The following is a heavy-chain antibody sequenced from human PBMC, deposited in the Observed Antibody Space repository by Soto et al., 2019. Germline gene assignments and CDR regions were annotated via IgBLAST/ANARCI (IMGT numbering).Heavy chain of an antibody. V-gene: IGHV1-18*01. D-gene: IGHD2-2*01. CDR2: FNTLNGNT. Sequence: QVHLVQSEGEVKKPGASVKVSCKTSGYTFSDYGVSWVREAPGPGLEWMGWFNTLNGNTKYEQKFQGTVTLSIHTSTRTVSLKLSSLKSDDAAVSYCARGFIPENYWGQGTRVTVSS. CDR3: ARGFIPENY. CDR1: GYTFSDYG. J-gene: IGHJ4*02.